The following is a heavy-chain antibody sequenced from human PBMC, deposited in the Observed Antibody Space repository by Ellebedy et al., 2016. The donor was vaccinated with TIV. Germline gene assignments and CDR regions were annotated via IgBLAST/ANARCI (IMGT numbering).Heavy chain of an antibody. Sequence: PGGSLRLSCKVSGYTFTSYWIAWVRQMPGKGLEWMGIIYPGDSDTRYSPSFLGQVTISADKSISTAYLQWSSLKASGTAMYYCARQRYFDSSGYYDYWGQGTLVTVSS. CDR2: IYPGDSDT. V-gene: IGHV5-51*01. D-gene: IGHD3-22*01. CDR3: ARQRYFDSSGYYDY. CDR1: GYTFTSYW. J-gene: IGHJ4*02.